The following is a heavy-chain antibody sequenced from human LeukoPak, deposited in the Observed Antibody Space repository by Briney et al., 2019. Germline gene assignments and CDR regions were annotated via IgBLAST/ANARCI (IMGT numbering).Heavy chain of an antibody. CDR3: ARAEDYDSSGYPMGY. Sequence: ASVKVSCKASGGTFSSYVISWVRQAPGQGLEWMGRIIPILGIANYAQKFQGRVTITADKSTSTAYMELSSLRSEDTAVYYCARAEDYDSSGYPMGYWGQGTLVTVSS. J-gene: IGHJ4*02. CDR2: IIPILGIA. V-gene: IGHV1-69*04. D-gene: IGHD3-22*01. CDR1: GGTFSSYV.